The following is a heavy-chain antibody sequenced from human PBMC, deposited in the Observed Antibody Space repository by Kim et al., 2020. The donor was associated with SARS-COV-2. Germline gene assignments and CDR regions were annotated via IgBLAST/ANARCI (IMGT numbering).Heavy chain of an antibody. Sequence: SVQEPFTISRDDARNSLYLQMNSQRAEDTAVYYCARGRDYDGSGSDAFDIWGQGTMVTVSS. CDR3: ARGRDYDGSGSDAFDI. J-gene: IGHJ3*02. V-gene: IGHV3-7*04. D-gene: IGHD3-10*01.